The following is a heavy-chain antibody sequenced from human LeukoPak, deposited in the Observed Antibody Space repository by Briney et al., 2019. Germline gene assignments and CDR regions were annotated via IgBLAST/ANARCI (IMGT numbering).Heavy chain of an antibody. J-gene: IGHJ4*02. CDR1: GGSINSYY. D-gene: IGHD6-19*01. V-gene: IGHV4-59*01. CDR2: IYYGGST. CDR3: ARGFRHSAVAGPY. Sequence: SETLSLTCTVSGGSINSYYWSWIRQPPGKGLEWIGFIYYGGSTNYNPSLKSRVTMSVDTSKNQFSLKLSSVTAADTAVYYCARGFRHSAVAGPYWGQGTLVTVSS.